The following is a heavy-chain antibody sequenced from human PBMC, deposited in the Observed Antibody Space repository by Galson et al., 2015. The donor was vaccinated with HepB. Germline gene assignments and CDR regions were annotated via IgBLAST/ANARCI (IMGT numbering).Heavy chain of an antibody. CDR2: IWYDGSNK. CDR1: SYG. D-gene: IGHD3-22*01. Sequence: SYGMHWVRQAPGKGLEWVAVIWYDGSNKYYADSVKGRFTISRDNSKNTLYLQMNSLRAEDTAVYYCARGPYYYDSSSAQGAFDIWGQGTMVTVSS. J-gene: IGHJ3*02. V-gene: IGHV3-33*01. CDR3: ARGPYYYDSSSAQGAFDI.